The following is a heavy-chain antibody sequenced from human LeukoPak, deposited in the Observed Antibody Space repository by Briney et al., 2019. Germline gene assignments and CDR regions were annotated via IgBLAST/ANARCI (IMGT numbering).Heavy chain of an antibody. CDR2: ISGSSSYT. J-gene: IGHJ4*02. V-gene: IGHV3-11*05. D-gene: IGHD7-27*01. CDR1: GFTFSDYY. CDR3: AKGQTWASVYFDS. Sequence: PGGSLRLSCAASGFTFSDYYMSWIRQAPGKGLEWVSYISGSSSYTNNADSVKGRFTISRDNAKNSLYLQMNSLRAEDTAVYYCAKGQTWASVYFDSWGQGTLVTVSS.